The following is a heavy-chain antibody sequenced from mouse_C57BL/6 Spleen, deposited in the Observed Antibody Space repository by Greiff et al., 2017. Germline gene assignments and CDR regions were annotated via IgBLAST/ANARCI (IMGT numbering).Heavy chain of an antibody. CDR1: GYTFTSYW. CDR3: AREAAQATRYFDY. J-gene: IGHJ2*01. CDR2: IDPSDSYT. D-gene: IGHD3-2*02. Sequence: QVQLQQPGAELVKPGASVKLSCKASGYTFTSYWMQWVKQRPGQGLEWIGEIDPSDSYTNYNQKFKGKATLTVDTSSSTAYMQLSSLTSEESAVYYCAREAAQATRYFDYWGQGTTLTVSS. V-gene: IGHV1-50*01.